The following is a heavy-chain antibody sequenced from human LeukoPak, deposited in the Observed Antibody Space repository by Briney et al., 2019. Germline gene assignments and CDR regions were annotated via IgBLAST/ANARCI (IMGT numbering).Heavy chain of an antibody. CDR1: RFTFSTYW. Sequence: GGSLRLSCAASRFTFSTYWMHWVRHAPGKGLVWVSRINSDGSSTDYADSVKGRFTISTDNSKNTLYLQMNSLRAEDTALYYCAKGLERESRLDSWGQGTLVTVSS. J-gene: IGHJ4*02. CDR2: INSDGSST. CDR3: AKGLERESRLDS. D-gene: IGHD1-1*01. V-gene: IGHV3-74*01.